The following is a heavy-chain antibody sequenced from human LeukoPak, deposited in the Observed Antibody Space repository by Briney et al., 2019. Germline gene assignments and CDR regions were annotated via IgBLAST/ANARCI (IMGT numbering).Heavy chain of an antibody. CDR3: ARGREYPAPYYFDY. V-gene: IGHV4-39*07. CDR1: GGSISSSSYY. CDR2: IYYSGST. D-gene: IGHD6-6*01. J-gene: IGHJ4*02. Sequence: SETLSLTCTVSGGSISSSSYYWGWIRQPPGKGLEWIGSIYYSGSTNYNPSLKSRVTISVDTSKNQFSLKLSSVTAADTAVYYCARGREYPAPYYFDYWGQGTLVTVSS.